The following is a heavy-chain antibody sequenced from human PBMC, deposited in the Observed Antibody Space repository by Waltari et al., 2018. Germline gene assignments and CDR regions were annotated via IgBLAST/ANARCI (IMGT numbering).Heavy chain of an antibody. Sequence: QVQLGQSGAEVKKPGSSVKVSCKASGGTFSSYAIRWVRQAPGQGLEWMGGIIPILGIANYAQKFQGRVTITADKSTSTAYMELSSLRSEDTAVYYCASEGYSSSSDYWGQGTLVTVSS. CDR1: GGTFSSYA. V-gene: IGHV1-69*10. D-gene: IGHD6-6*01. CDR2: IIPILGIA. CDR3: ASEGYSSSSDY. J-gene: IGHJ4*02.